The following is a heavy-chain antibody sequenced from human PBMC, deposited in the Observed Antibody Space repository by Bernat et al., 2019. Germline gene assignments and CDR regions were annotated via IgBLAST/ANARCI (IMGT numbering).Heavy chain of an antibody. Sequence: QVQLQQWGAGLLKPSETLSLTCAVYGGSFSGYYWSWIRQPPGKGLEWIGEINHSGSTNYNPSLKSRVTISVDTSKNQFSLKLSSVTAADTAVYYCASGSRSESYFRTNRGHFDYWGQGTLVTVSS. D-gene: IGHD3-10*01. CDR3: ASGSRSESYFRTNRGHFDY. J-gene: IGHJ4*02. CDR1: GGSFSGYY. V-gene: IGHV4-34*01. CDR2: INHSGST.